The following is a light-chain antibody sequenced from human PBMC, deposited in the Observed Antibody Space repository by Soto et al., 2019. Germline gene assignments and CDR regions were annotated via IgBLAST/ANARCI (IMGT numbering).Light chain of an antibody. CDR3: QQYGTSPPST. J-gene: IGKJ5*01. Sequence: ESVLTQSAGTLSLSPGERATLSCRASQSVSSSYLAWYQQKPGQAPRLLINGVSSRATGIPDRFSGSGSGTDFTLTISRLEPEDFAVYYCQQYGTSPPSTFGQGTRLEIK. CDR2: GVS. CDR1: QSVSSSY. V-gene: IGKV3-20*01.